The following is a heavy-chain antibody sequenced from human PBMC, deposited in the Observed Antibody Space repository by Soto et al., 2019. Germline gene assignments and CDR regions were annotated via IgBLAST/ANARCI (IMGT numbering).Heavy chain of an antibody. J-gene: IGHJ4*02. CDR2: NYSDGSRT. CDR1: GFTFSSSW. V-gene: IGHV3-74*01. D-gene: IGHD6-19*01. Sequence: EVQLVESGGGLVQPGGSLRLSCAASGFTFSSSWMHWVRQAPGKVLVWVSRNYSDGSRTNYADSVQGRFTISRDNAKNTLYLQMNSLRAEVTALYYCSRGPTGWYGYDYWGQGTLVTVSS. CDR3: SRGPTGWYGYDY.